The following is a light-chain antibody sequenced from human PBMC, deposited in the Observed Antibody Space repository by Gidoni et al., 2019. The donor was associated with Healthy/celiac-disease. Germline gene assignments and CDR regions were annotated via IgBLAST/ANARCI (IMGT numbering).Light chain of an antibody. CDR1: QSVSSY. V-gene: IGKV3-11*01. CDR3: QQRSNWQRT. J-gene: IGKJ1*01. CDR2: DAS. Sequence: EIVLTQSPATLSLSPGERATLSRRASQSVSSYLAWYQQKPGQAPRLLIYDASNRATGIQARFSGSGSGPDFTLPISSLEPEDFAVYYCQQRSNWQRTFGQGTKVEIK.